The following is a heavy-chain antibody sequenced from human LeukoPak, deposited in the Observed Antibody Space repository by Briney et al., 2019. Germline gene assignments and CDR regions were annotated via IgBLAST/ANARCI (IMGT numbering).Heavy chain of an antibody. V-gene: IGHV4-4*02. CDR1: GGSISSSYW. CDR2: IYHSGST. J-gene: IGHJ3*02. CDR3: ARDSPFEWDVFGDSFDI. D-gene: IGHD1-26*01. Sequence: SGTLSLTCAVSGGSISSSYWWSWVRQPPGKGLEWIGDIYHSGSTNYNPSLRSRVTISVDKSKDQFSLKLSSVTAADTAVYYCARDSPFEWDVFGDSFDIWGQGTVVTVSS.